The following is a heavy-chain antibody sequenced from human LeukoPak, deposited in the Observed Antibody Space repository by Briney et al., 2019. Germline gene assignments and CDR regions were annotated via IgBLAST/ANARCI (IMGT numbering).Heavy chain of an antibody. J-gene: IGHJ3*02. D-gene: IGHD3-3*01. CDR1: GFTFSNAW. Sequence: PGGSLRLFCAASGFTFSNAWMSWVRQAPGKGLEWVGRIKSKTDGGTTDYAAPVKGRFTISRDDSKNTLYLQMNSLKTEDTAVYYCTTGSFLEWLLYNAFDIWGQGTMVTVSS. V-gene: IGHV3-15*01. CDR2: IKSKTDGGTT. CDR3: TTGSFLEWLLYNAFDI.